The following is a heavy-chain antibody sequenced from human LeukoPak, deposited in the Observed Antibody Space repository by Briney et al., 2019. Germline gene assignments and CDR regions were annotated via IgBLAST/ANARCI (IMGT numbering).Heavy chain of an antibody. CDR1: GFTFSNYW. D-gene: IGHD3-22*01. CDR2: ISSSGSTI. CDR3: ARGNYYDSSGYFDY. Sequence: GGSLRLSCAASGFTFSNYWMSWVRQAPGKGLEWVSYISSSGSTIYYADSVKGRFTISRDNAKNSLYLQMNSLRAEDTAVYYCARGNYYDSSGYFDYWGQGTLVTVSS. J-gene: IGHJ4*02. V-gene: IGHV3-48*04.